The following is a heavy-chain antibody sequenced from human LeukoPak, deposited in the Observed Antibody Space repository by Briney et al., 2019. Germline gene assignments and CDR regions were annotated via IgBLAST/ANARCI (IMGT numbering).Heavy chain of an antibody. Sequence: SETLSLTCSVSGGSVSSYYWSWIRQPAGKGLEWIGRIYFGGSTNYNPSLKSRVTMSVDTSENQFSLKLTSVTAADTAVYYCARDRNTDFDYWGQGTLVTVSS. CDR2: IYFGGST. V-gene: IGHV4-4*07. J-gene: IGHJ4*02. CDR1: GGSVSSYY. CDR3: ARDRNTDFDY.